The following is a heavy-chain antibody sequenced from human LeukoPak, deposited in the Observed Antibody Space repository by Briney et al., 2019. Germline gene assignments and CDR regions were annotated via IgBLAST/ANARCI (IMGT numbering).Heavy chain of an antibody. CDR3: AKAEDIAVAGNNFDY. D-gene: IGHD6-19*01. CDR1: GFTFSSYA. CDR2: ISGSGGST. V-gene: IGHV3-23*01. Sequence: GGSLRLSCAASGFTFSSYAMSWVRQAPGKGLEWVSAISGSGGSTYYADSVKGRFTISRDNSKNTLYLQMNSLRAEDTAVYYCAKAEDIAVAGNNFDYWGQGTLVTVSS. J-gene: IGHJ4*02.